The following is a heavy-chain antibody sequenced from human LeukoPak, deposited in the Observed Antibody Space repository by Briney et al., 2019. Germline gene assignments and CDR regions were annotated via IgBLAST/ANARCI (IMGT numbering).Heavy chain of an antibody. Sequence: SETLSLTRTVSGGSISSGSYYWRWIRQPAGKGLEWIGRIYTSGSTNYNPSLKSRVTISVDTSKNQFSLKLSSVTAADTAVYYCASSVFDFWSGYPYYYMDVWGKGTTVAVSS. CDR1: GGSISSGSYY. D-gene: IGHD3-3*01. J-gene: IGHJ6*03. V-gene: IGHV4-61*02. CDR2: IYTSGST. CDR3: ASSVFDFWSGYPYYYMDV.